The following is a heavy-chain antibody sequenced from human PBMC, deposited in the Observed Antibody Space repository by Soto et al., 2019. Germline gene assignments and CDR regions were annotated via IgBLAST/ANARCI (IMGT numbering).Heavy chain of an antibody. CDR3: ARGGRYCSSTSCQYNWFDP. Sequence: QVQLEQSGAEVKKPGSSVKVSCKASGGTFSSYAISWVRQAPGQGLEWMGGIIPIFGTANYAQKFQGRVTITADESTSTAYMELSSLRSEDTAVYYCARGGRYCSSTSCQYNWFDPWGQGTLVTVSS. CDR2: IIPIFGTA. V-gene: IGHV1-69*01. J-gene: IGHJ5*02. CDR1: GGTFSSYA. D-gene: IGHD2-2*01.